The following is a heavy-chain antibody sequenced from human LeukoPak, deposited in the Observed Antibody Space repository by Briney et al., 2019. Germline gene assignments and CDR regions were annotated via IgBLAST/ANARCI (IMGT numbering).Heavy chain of an antibody. V-gene: IGHV4-38-2*01. CDR1: GYSISSGYY. D-gene: IGHD4-23*01. CDR2: IYHSGST. J-gene: IGHJ4*02. CDR3: ARDRYGGNSGEFDY. Sequence: PSETLSLTCAVSGYSISSGYYWGWIRQPPGKGLEWIGSIYHSGSTYYNPSLKSRVTILVDTSKNQFSLKLSSVTAADTAVYYCARDRYGGNSGEFDYWGQGTLVTVSS.